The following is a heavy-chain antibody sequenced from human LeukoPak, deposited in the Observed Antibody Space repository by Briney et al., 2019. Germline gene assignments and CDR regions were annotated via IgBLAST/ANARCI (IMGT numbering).Heavy chain of an antibody. J-gene: IGHJ5*02. CDR2: IYHSGST. V-gene: IGHV4-30-2*01. Sequence: PSETLSLTCAVSGGSISSGGYSWSWIRQPPGKGLEWIGYIYHSGSTYYNPSLKSRVTISVDRSKNQFSLKLSSVTAADTAVYYCARMRHGYSGYDLTRGGHNWFDPWGQGTLVTVSS. D-gene: IGHD5-12*01. CDR3: ARMRHGYSGYDLTRGGHNWFDP. CDR1: GGSISSGGYS.